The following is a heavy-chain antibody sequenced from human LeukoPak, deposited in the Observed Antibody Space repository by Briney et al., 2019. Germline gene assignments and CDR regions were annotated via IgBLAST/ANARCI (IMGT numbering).Heavy chain of an antibody. CDR2: ISGSGGST. V-gene: IGHV3-23*01. Sequence: GGSLRLSCTASGFTFSSYAMSWVRQAPGKGLEWVSAISGSGGSTYYADSVKGRFTISRDNSKNTLYLQMNSLRAEDTAVYYCAKACDYVWGSYRYLPDAFDIWGQGTMVTVSS. CDR3: AKACDYVWGSYRYLPDAFDI. D-gene: IGHD3-16*02. CDR1: GFTFSSYA. J-gene: IGHJ3*02.